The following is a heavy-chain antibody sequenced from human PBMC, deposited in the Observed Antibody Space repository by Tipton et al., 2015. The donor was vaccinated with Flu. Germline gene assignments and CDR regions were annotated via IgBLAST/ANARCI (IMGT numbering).Heavy chain of an antibody. CDR2: INHSGST. V-gene: IGHV4-34*01. D-gene: IGHD3-10*01. CDR3: ASFPRVRGDYFDY. J-gene: IGHJ4*02. Sequence: TLSLTCAVYGGSFSGYYWSWIRQPPGKGLEWIGEINHSGSTNYNPSLKSRVTISVDTSKNQFSLKLSSVTAADTAVYYCASFPRVRGDYFDYWGQGPLVTVSS. CDR1: GGSFSGYY.